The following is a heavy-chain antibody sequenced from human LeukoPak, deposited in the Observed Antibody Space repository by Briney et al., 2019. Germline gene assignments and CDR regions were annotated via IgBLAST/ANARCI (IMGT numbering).Heavy chain of an antibody. J-gene: IGHJ4*02. Sequence: SETLSLTCTVSGGSISSSSYYWSWIRQPAGKGLEWIGRIYTSGSTNYNPSLKNRVTMSVDTSKNQFSLNVSSVTAADTAVYYCAREFDYWGQGTLVTVSS. CDR2: IYTSGST. CDR3: AREFDY. V-gene: IGHV4-61*02. CDR1: GGSISSSSYY.